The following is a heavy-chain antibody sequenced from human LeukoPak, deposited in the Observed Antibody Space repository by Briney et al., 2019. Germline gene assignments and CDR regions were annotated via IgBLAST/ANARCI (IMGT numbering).Heavy chain of an antibody. CDR1: GFTFSSYA. Sequence: GGSLRLSCAASGFTFSSYAMSWVRQAPGKGVEWVSVVTGSGDSTSYADSVKGRFTISRDNSKNTLCLQMDSLRAEDTAVYYCAKDRVSAAVAPRFDPWGQGTLVTVSS. CDR3: AKDRVSAAVAPRFDP. D-gene: IGHD2-2*01. J-gene: IGHJ5*02. V-gene: IGHV3-23*01. CDR2: VTGSGDST.